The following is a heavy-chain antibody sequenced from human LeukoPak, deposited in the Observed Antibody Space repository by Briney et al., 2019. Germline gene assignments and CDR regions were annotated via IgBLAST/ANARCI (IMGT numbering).Heavy chain of an antibody. CDR1: GYTFTSYG. D-gene: IGHD6-13*01. Sequence: ASVKVSCKASGYTFTSYGISWVRQAPGQGLEWMGWISAYNGNTNYAQKLQGRVTMTTDTSTSTAYMELRSLRSDDTAVYYCARDRWGYNSLWEAFDIWGQGTMVTVSS. V-gene: IGHV1-18*01. J-gene: IGHJ3*02. CDR3: ARDRWGYNSLWEAFDI. CDR2: ISAYNGNT.